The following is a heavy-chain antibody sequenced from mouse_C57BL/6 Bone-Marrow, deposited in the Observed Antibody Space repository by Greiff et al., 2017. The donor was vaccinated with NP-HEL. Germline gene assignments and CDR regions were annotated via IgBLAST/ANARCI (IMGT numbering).Heavy chain of an antibody. V-gene: IGHV1-52*01. CDR2: IDPSDSAT. CDR1: GYTFTSYW. Sequence: QVQLQQPGAELVRPGASVKLSCKASGYTFTSYWMHWVKQRPRQGLEWIGNIDPSDSATNYNQNFKDKATLTVDKSSSTAYLQLSSLTSEDYAVYYCAREGFAYWGPGTLVTVSA. CDR3: AREGFAY. J-gene: IGHJ3*01.